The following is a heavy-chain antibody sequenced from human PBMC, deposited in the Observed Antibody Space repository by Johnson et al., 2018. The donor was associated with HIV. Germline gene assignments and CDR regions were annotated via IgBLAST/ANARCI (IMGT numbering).Heavy chain of an antibody. CDR2: SNWNGGTT. Sequence: MMLVESGGGVVRPGGSLRLSCEGSGFTFDDYGMSGVRQAPGKGLEWVPGSNWNGGTTAYADSGKGRFTISRDNSRNTLYLHLNSLRAVDTAVSSCARVSSSVPTARYGAFDIWCQGTMVTVSS. CDR3: ARVSSSVPTARYGAFDI. V-gene: IGHV3-20*04. CDR1: GFTFDDYG. D-gene: IGHD2-21*02. J-gene: IGHJ3*02.